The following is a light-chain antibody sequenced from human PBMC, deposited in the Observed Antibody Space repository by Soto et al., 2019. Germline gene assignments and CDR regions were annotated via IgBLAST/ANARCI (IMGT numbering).Light chain of an antibody. CDR1: QSISSW. CDR2: DAS. J-gene: IGKJ4*01. CDR3: KQYNSYPLT. Sequence: DIQMTQSPSTLSASVGDRVTITCRASQSISSWLAWYQQKPGKAPKLLIYDASSLESGVPSRFSGSGSGTEFTLTISRLQPDDFATYYCKQYNSYPLTFGGGTKVDIK. V-gene: IGKV1-5*01.